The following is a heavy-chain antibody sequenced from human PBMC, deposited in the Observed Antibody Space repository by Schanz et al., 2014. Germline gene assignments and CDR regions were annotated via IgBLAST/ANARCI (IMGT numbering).Heavy chain of an antibody. CDR2: ISGRDGST. D-gene: IGHD3-10*01. CDR3: AKYRGYYRVSGSYRELEY. Sequence: VQLVESGGGVVQPGKSLRLSCAASGFTFSSHWMHWVRQAPGMGLEWVSAISGRDGSTYYADSVRGRFTISRDNSKNTLYLQMNSLRPEDTAVYYCAKYRGYYRVSGSYRELEYWGQGTLXTVSS. V-gene: IGHV3-23*04. CDR1: GFTFSSHW. J-gene: IGHJ4*02.